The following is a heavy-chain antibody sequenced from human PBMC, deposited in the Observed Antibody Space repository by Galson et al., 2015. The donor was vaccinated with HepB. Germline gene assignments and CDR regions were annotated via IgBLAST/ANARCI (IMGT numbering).Heavy chain of an antibody. D-gene: IGHD3-22*01. V-gene: IGHV5-51*03. CDR3: ASTPDYYDSSGYDYYVDY. CDR2: IYPGDSDT. CDR1: GYSFTSCW. Sequence: QSGAEVKKPGESLKISCKGSGYSFTSCWIGWVRQMPGKGLEWMGIIYPGDSDTRYSPSFQGQVTISADKSISTAYLQWSSLKASDTAMYYCASTPDYYDSSGYDYYVDYWGQGTLVTVSS. J-gene: IGHJ4*02.